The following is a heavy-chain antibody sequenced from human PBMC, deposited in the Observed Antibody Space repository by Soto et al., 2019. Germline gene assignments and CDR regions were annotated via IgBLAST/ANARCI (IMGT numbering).Heavy chain of an antibody. V-gene: IGHV1-69*06. CDR1: GGTFSSYA. Sequence: SVKVSCKASGGTFSSYAISWVRQAPGQGLEWMGGIIPIFGTANYAQKFQGRVTITADKSTSTAYMELSSLRSEDTAVYYCASQYCSGGSCYLILDAFDIWRQGTMVTVSS. J-gene: IGHJ3*02. CDR2: IIPIFGTA. CDR3: ASQYCSGGSCYLILDAFDI. D-gene: IGHD2-15*01.